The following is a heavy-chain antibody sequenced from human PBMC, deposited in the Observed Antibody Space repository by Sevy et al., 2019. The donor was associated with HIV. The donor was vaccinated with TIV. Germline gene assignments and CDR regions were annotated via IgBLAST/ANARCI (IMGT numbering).Heavy chain of an antibody. CDR1: GVSLPGYY. J-gene: IGHJ4*02. D-gene: IGHD3-10*01. CDR3: AGFYYTSGGLDY. CDR2: INHSGNT. V-gene: IGHV4-34*01. Sequence: SETLSLTCAVYGVSLPGYYWNWIRQPPGKGLEWIGEINHSGNTNYNPSLKSRVTMLVDKSKNQFSLNLTSVTAADTAMYYCAGFYYTSGGLDYWGQGSLVTVSS.